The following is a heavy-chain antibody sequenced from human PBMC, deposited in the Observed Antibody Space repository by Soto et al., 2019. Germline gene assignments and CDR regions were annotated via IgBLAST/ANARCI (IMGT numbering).Heavy chain of an antibody. CDR1: GGSIISGGYY. CDR3: ARENGGYDFGTRSSFDY. CDR2: IYYSGST. D-gene: IGHD5-12*01. V-gene: IGHV4-31*03. Sequence: SETLSLTCTFSGGSIISGGYYWSWIRQHPGKGLEWIGYIYYSGSTYYNPSLKSRVTISVDTSKNQFSLKLSSVTAADTAVYYCARENGGYDFGTRSSFDYWGQGTLVTVSS. J-gene: IGHJ4*02.